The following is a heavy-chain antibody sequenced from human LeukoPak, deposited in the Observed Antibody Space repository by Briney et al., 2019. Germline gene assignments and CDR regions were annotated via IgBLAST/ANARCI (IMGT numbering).Heavy chain of an antibody. CDR2: VYPKTGVT. CDR3: ARESNYYDT. J-gene: IGHJ5*02. CDR1: GYTFNNYY. V-gene: IGHV1-2*02. D-gene: IGHD3-22*01. Sequence: ASVKVSCKASGYTFNNYYMHWARLAPGQGLEWMGWVYPKTGVTNYAQNFQGRVTMTRDTSISIVYMELSRLTSDDTAVYYCARESNYYDTWGQGTLVTVSS.